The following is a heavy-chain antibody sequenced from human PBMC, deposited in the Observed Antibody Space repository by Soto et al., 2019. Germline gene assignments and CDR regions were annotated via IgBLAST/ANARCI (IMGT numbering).Heavy chain of an antibody. Sequence: GGSLRLSCAASGFTFSSYAMHRVRQAPGKGLEWVAVISYDGSNKYYADSVKGRFTISRDNSKNTLYLQLNSLRAEDTAVYYCARDKRDLRFLEWSYYFDPWGQGTLVTVSS. CDR2: ISYDGSNK. V-gene: IGHV3-30-3*01. J-gene: IGHJ4*02. CDR3: ARDKRDLRFLEWSYYFDP. D-gene: IGHD3-3*01. CDR1: GFTFSSYA.